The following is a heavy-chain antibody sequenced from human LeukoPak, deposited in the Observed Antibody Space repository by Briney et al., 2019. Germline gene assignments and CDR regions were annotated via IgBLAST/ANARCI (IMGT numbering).Heavy chain of an antibody. V-gene: IGHV3-48*04. CDR1: GFTFSSYA. CDR2: ISSSGSIK. J-gene: IGHJ4*02. CDR3: ARDFRRGEGY. Sequence: QPGGSLRLSCAASGFTFSSYAMSWIRQAPGKGLEWVSYISSSGSIKYYADSVKGRFTISRDNAKNSLYLHMNSLRAEDTAVYYCARDFRRGEGYWGQGTLVSVSS.